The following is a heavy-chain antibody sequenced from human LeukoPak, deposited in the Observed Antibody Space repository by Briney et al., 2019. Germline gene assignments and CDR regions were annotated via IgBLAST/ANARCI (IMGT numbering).Heavy chain of an antibody. J-gene: IGHJ4*02. V-gene: IGHV4-61*02. CDR1: GGSISSGSYY. CDR3: ARGVHPYYDFWSGYYSYFDY. CDR2: IYTSGST. Sequence: SQTLSLTCTVSGGSISSGSYYWSWIRQPAGKGLEWIGRIYTSGSTNYNPSLKSRVTISVDTSKNQFSLKLSSVTAADTAVYYCARGVHPYYDFWSGYYSYFDYWGQGTLVTVSS. D-gene: IGHD3-3*01.